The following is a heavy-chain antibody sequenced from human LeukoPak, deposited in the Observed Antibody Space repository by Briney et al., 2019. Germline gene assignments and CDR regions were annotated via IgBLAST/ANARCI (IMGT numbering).Heavy chain of an antibody. Sequence: GSLRLSCAASGFTFSNYAMYWVRQAPGKGLEYVSGISSDGGSTYYANSMKGRFTISRDNSKNTLYLQVNSLRGEDTAMFYCARGHSSGWYGDYWGQGTLVTVSS. CDR1: GFTFSNYA. J-gene: IGHJ4*02. CDR2: ISSDGGST. D-gene: IGHD6-19*01. CDR3: ARGHSSGWYGDY. V-gene: IGHV3-64*01.